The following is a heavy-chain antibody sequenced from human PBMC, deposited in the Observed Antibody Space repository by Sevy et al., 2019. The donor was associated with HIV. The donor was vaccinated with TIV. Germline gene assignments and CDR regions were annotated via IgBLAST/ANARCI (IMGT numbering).Heavy chain of an antibody. CDR2: ISYEGSNI. Sequence: GGSLRLSCVGSGFTFSSYSFNWVRLAPGKGLEWLGVISYEGSNIYYGPSVKGRFTISRDNSKNTLYLQMNDMRTEDTAVYYCAKDLHPPGPVRGTNFDYWGRGTLVTVSS. CDR1: GFTFSSYS. D-gene: IGHD1-1*01. V-gene: IGHV3-30*04. J-gene: IGHJ4*02. CDR3: AKDLHPPGPVRGTNFDY.